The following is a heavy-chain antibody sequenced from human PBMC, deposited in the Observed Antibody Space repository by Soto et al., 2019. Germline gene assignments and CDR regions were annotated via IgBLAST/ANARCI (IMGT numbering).Heavy chain of an antibody. CDR2: ISYDGSNK. CDR3: AKGSGGFSRYYYGMDV. Sequence: QVQLVESGGGVVQPGRSLRLSCAASGFTFSSYVMHWVRQAPGKGLAWVAVISYDGSNKYYADSLKGRFTISRDNSKNTLYLQMNSLRAEDTAVYYCAKGSGGFSRYYYGMDVWGQGTTVTVSS. D-gene: IGHD6-19*01. V-gene: IGHV3-30*18. CDR1: GFTFSSYV. J-gene: IGHJ6*02.